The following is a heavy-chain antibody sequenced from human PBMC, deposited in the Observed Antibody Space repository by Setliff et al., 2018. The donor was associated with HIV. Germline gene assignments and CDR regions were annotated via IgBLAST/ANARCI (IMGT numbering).Heavy chain of an antibody. CDR2: INHSGST. V-gene: IGHV4-34*01. Sequence: KPSETLSLTCAVYGGSFSGYYWSWIRQPPGKGLEWIGEINHSGSTNYNMSLRSRVTISLDASRNQFSLELISVTAADTAVYYCAGGPGTTSIDYWAQGTLVTVPQ. D-gene: IGHD1-26*01. J-gene: IGHJ4*02. CDR3: AGGPGTTSIDY. CDR1: GGSFSGYY.